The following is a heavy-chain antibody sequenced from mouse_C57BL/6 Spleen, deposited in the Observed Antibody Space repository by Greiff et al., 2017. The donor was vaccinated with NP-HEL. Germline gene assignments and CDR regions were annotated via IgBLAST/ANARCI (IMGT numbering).Heavy chain of an antibody. CDR3: AREGNWFAY. J-gene: IGHJ3*01. Sequence: EVQLQQSGPVLVKPGASVKMSCKASGYTFTDYYMNWVKQSHGKSLEWIGVINPYNGGTSYNQQFKGKATLTVDKSSSTAYMELNSLTSEDSAVYYCAREGNWFAYWGQGTLVTVSA. V-gene: IGHV1-19*01. CDR1: GYTFTDYY. CDR2: INPYNGGT.